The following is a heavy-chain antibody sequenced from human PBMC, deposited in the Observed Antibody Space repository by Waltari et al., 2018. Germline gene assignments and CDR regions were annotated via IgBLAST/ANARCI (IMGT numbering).Heavy chain of an antibody. CDR1: GGTFSSYA. V-gene: IGHV1-69*04. D-gene: IGHD2-15*01. Sequence: QVQLVQSGAAVKKPGSSVKVSCKASGGTFSSYAISWVRQAPAQGLEWMGGIIPILGIANYAQKFQGRVTITADESTSTAYMELSSLRSEDTAVYYCAREGGCRSSGGSCYYWGQGTLVTVSS. CDR2: IIPILGIA. J-gene: IGHJ4*02. CDR3: AREGGCRSSGGSCYY.